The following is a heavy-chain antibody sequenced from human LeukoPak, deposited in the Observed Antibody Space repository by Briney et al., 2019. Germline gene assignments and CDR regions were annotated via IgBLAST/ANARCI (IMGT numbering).Heavy chain of an antibody. CDR2: ISAYNGNT. D-gene: IGHD6-6*01. V-gene: IGHV1-18*01. Sequence: ASAKVSSRASGGTFSSYPFTSVRQAPGQGLEGMGWISAYNGNTNYAQKLEGRVTMTTDTSTSTAYMELRRLRSDDTAVYYCARAEYSGPEQTWGQGTLVTVSS. CDR1: GGTFSSYP. J-gene: IGHJ5*02. CDR3: ARAEYSGPEQT.